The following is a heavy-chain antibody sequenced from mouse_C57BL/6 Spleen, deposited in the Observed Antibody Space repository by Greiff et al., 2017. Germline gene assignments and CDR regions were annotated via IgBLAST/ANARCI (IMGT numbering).Heavy chain of an antibody. Sequence: QVQLQQPGAELVKPGASVKLSCKASGYTFTSYWMQWVKQRPGPGLEWIGEIDPSDSYTNYNQKFKGKAILTVDTSSSTAYMQLSSLTSEDSAVYYCARREGRRDYWGQGTSVTVSS. D-gene: IGHD1-1*01. CDR1: GYTFTSYW. CDR3: ARREGRRDY. CDR2: IDPSDSYT. J-gene: IGHJ4*01. V-gene: IGHV1-50*01.